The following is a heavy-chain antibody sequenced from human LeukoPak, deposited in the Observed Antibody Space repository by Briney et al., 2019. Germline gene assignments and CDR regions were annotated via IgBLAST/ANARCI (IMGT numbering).Heavy chain of an antibody. CDR1: GYTFSDYY. J-gene: IGHJ4*02. CDR3: ARRQGGSYSVDS. CDR2: INPDSGGT. Sequence: ASVTVSCKASGYTFSDYYMHWVRQAPGQGLECMGWINPDSGGTSYAQKFQGRVTMTRDTSISTAYMELTSLRSDDTAFYYCARRQGGSYSVDSWGQGTLVTVSS. D-gene: IGHD1-26*01. V-gene: IGHV1-2*02.